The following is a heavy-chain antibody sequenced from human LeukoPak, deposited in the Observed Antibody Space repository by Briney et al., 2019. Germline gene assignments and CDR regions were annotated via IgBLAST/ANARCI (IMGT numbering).Heavy chain of an antibody. J-gene: IGHJ4*02. Sequence: PSETLSLTCAVYGGSFSGYYWSWIRQPPGKGLEWIGEINHSGSTYYNPSLKSRVTISVDTSKNQFSLKLSSVTAADTAVYYCARESSDSSGYYYVVAVTYFDYWGQGTLVTVSS. CDR3: ARESSDSSGYYYVVAVTYFDY. CDR2: INHSGST. V-gene: IGHV4-34*01. CDR1: GGSFSGYY. D-gene: IGHD3-22*01.